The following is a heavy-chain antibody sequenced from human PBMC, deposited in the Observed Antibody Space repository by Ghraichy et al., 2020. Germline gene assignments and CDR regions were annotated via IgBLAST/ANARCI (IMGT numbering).Heavy chain of an antibody. J-gene: IGHJ4*02. CDR1: GFTFSNYA. CDR3: AKSFGARAIRGVIILPSFDY. Sequence: LSLTCAASGFTFSNYAMSWVRQAPGKGLEWVSGISGSGDNTYHADSVKGRFTISRDNSKNTLWLQMNSLRAEDTAVYYCAKSFGARAIRGVIILPSFDYWGQGTLVTVSS. CDR2: ISGSGDNT. V-gene: IGHV3-23*01. D-gene: IGHD3-10*01.